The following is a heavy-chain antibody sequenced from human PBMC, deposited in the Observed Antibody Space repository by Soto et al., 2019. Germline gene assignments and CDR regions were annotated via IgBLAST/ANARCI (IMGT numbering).Heavy chain of an antibody. CDR1: GGSINSGGYY. CDR2: MYYSGST. D-gene: IGHD6-13*01. CDR3: ARGYRQSGYSSSWVFDY. J-gene: IGHJ4*02. Sequence: QVQLRESGPGLVKPSQTLSLTCTVSGGSINSGGYYWNWIRQHPGKGLEWIWYMYYSGSTYYNPFLRSRVIISADRSEKHFSLKLSSVTAADTAVYFCARGYRQSGYSSSWVFDYWGQGTLVNVSS. V-gene: IGHV4-31*03.